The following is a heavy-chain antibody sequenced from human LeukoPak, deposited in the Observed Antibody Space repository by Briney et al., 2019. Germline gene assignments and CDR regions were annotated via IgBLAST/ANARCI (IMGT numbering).Heavy chain of an antibody. CDR2: ISSSSSYI. J-gene: IGHJ4*02. Sequence: PGGSLRLSCGASGFTFSSYEMNWVRQAPGKGLEWVSSISSSSSYIYYADSVKGRFTISRDNAKNSLYLQMNSLRAEDTAVYYCARAIAAAVQSYFDYWGQGTLVTVSS. D-gene: IGHD6-13*01. CDR3: ARAIAAAVQSYFDY. V-gene: IGHV3-21*01. CDR1: GFTFSSYE.